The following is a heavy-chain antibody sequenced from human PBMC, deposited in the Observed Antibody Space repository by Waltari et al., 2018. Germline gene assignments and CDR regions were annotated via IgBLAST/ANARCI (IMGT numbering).Heavy chain of an antibody. D-gene: IGHD2-2*01. V-gene: IGHV4-34*01. CDR3: ARHPPPAIYHRDG. CDR2: INHRGSP. CDR1: GGSFSGYY. Sequence: QVQLQQWGAGLLKPSETLSLTCAVYGGSFSGYYWSWIRQPPGKGLEWIGEINHRGSPHDTPSLQSRVTLSVETAKNQFLPKLSSVTAAGTAGYYCARHPPPAIYHRDGRGKGTTVTVSS. J-gene: IGHJ6*04.